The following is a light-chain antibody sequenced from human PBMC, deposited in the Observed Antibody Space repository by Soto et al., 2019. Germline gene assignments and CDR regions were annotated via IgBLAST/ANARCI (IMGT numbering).Light chain of an antibody. J-gene: IGLJ2*01. V-gene: IGLV1-40*01. Sequence: QTLLTRPPSLSRPPGQRVTISCTGSRSTIGAGYDVHWYQQLPGTAPKLLIDGNSNRPSGVPDRFSGSKSGTSASLAITGLQAEDEADYYCQSYDSSLSGPVVFGGGTQLTVL. CDR2: GNS. CDR3: QSYDSSLSGPVV. CDR1: RSTIGAGYD.